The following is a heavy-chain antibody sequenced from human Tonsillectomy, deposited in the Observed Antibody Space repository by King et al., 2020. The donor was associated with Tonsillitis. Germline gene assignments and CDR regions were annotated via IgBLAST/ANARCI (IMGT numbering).Heavy chain of an antibody. CDR2: MNPNSGNT. D-gene: IGHD2-2*01. J-gene: IGHJ6*02. CDR3: VRVSWTDCSGTSCYAYYYYGMDV. CDR1: GYTFTSYD. V-gene: IGHV1-8*01. Sequence: VQLVQSGAEVKKPGASVKVSCKASGYTFTSYDVNWVRQATGQGLEWMGWMNPNSGNTGYAQKFQGRVTMTRNTSISTAYMELSSLRSEEAAVYYCVRVSWTDCSGTSCYAYYYYGMDVWGQGTTVTVSS.